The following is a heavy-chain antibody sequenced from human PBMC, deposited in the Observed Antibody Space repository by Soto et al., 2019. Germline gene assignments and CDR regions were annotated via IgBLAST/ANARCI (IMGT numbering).Heavy chain of an antibody. CDR3: AKIPTGSGSSKFDY. CDR1: GFTFRTYP. V-gene: IGHV3-23*01. J-gene: IGHJ4*02. Sequence: GSLSHSGEASGFTFRTYPMNLVRQSPGKGLEWISAISGSGSFTHYADSVRGRFTISRDNSQNQLYLQMNNLRGDDTAMYYCAKIPTGSGSSKFDYWGQGIQVTVSS. D-gene: IGHD3-10*01. CDR2: ISGSGSFT.